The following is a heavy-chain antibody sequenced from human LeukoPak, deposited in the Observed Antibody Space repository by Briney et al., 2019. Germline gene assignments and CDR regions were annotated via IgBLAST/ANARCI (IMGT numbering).Heavy chain of an antibody. D-gene: IGHD6-19*01. Sequence: GGSLRLSCAASGFTFSAYWMHWVRQAPGKGLVWVGRINDVGSDSTYVDSVKGRFTISRDNAKNTLYLQMNNLRAEDTAVYYCAGVKVSGTRSFDYWGQGTLATVSS. CDR1: GFTFSAYW. V-gene: IGHV3-74*01. CDR3: AGVKVSGTRSFDY. CDR2: INDVGSDS. J-gene: IGHJ4*02.